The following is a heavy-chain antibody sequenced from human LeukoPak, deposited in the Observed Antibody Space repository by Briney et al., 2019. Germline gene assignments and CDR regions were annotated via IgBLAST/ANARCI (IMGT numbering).Heavy chain of an antibody. CDR1: GGSMSSYY. J-gene: IGHJ4*02. D-gene: IGHD6-13*01. CDR2: IYYSGST. V-gene: IGHV4-59*01. CDR3: ARLYSSSLGRVFDY. Sequence: PSETLSLTCTVSGGSMSSYYWSWIRQPPGKGLEWIGYIYYSGSTNYSPSLKSRVTISVDTSKNQFSLKLSSVTAADTAVYYCARLYSSSLGRVFDYWGQGTLVTVSS.